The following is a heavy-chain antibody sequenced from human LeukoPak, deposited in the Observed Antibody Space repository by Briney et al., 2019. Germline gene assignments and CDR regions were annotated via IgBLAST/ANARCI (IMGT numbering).Heavy chain of an antibody. Sequence: PGRSLRLSCAASGFTFSSYGMHWVRQAPGKGLEWVAVISYDGSNKYYAGSVKGRFTISRDNSKNTLYLQMNSLRAEDTAVYYCAKESRASSSWYVATGNYFDYWGQGTLVTVSS. CDR3: AKESRASSSWYVATGNYFDY. CDR2: ISYDGSNK. D-gene: IGHD6-13*01. V-gene: IGHV3-30*18. J-gene: IGHJ4*02. CDR1: GFTFSSYG.